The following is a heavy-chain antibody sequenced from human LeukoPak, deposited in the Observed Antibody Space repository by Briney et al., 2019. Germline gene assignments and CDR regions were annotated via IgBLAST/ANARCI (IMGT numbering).Heavy chain of an antibody. J-gene: IGHJ5*02. CDR1: GGSISDNY. CDR2: IYSSGST. V-gene: IGHV4-59*01. D-gene: IGHD2-15*01. CDR3: AREGDCSGGSCYSPAWFDP. Sequence: PSETLSLTCSVSGGSISDNYWSWIRQPPGKGLEWIGYIYSSGSTKYNPSLKSRVTISVDTSKNQFSLKLSSVTAADTAVYYCAREGDCSGGSCYSPAWFDPWGQGTLVTVSS.